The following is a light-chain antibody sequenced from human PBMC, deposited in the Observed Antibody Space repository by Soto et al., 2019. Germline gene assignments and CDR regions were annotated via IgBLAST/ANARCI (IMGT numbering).Light chain of an antibody. V-gene: IGKV2-28*01. CDR3: MQALQPLYN. CDR1: QSLLHSNGYNY. Sequence: DIVMTQSPLSLPVTPGEPASISCRSSQSLLHSNGYNYLDWYLQKPGQSPQLLIYLGSNRASGVPDRFSGSGSGTDFTLKISRVEAEDVGVYYCMQALQPLYNFGQGTKLEIK. J-gene: IGKJ2*01. CDR2: LGS.